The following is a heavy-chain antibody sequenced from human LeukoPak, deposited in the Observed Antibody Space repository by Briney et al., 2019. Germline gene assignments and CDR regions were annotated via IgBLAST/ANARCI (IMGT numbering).Heavy chain of an antibody. J-gene: IGHJ4*02. CDR3: EGGSGIRDYYDSSGPVRY. D-gene: IGHD3-22*01. CDR1: GFTFSSYG. V-gene: IGHV3-33*01. Sequence: GGSLRLSCAASGFTFSSYGMHWDRQAPGKGLEWVAVIWYDGSNKYYADSVKGRFTISRDNSKNTLYLQMNSLRAEDTAVFYFEGGSGIRDYYDSSGPVRYWGQGTLVTVSS. CDR2: IWYDGSNK.